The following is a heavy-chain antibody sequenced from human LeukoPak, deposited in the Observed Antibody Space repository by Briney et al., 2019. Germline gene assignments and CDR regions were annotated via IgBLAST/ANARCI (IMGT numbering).Heavy chain of an antibody. CDR1: GYTFTSYG. Sequence: GASVKVSCKASGYTFTSYGISWVRQAPGQGLEWMGWISAYNGNTNYAQKLQGRVTMTTDTSTSTAYMELRSLRSDDTAVYYCARVLSGSYYWGWGYFDCWGQGTLVTVSS. J-gene: IGHJ4*02. D-gene: IGHD1-26*01. V-gene: IGHV1-18*01. CDR3: ARVLSGSYYWGWGYFDC. CDR2: ISAYNGNT.